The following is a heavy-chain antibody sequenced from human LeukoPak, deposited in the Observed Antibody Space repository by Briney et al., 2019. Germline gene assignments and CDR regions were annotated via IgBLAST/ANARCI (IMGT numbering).Heavy chain of an antibody. J-gene: IGHJ4*02. CDR2: IYYSGST. CDR1: GGSISSSSYY. D-gene: IGHD6-13*01. Sequence: SETLSLTCTVSGGSISSSSYYWGWIRQPPGEGLEWIGSIYYSGSTYYNPSLKSRVTISVDTSKNQFSLKLSSVTAADTAVYYCARQGYSSSWYGVWYYFDYWGQGTLVTVSP. CDR3: ARQGYSSSWYGVWYYFDY. V-gene: IGHV4-39*01.